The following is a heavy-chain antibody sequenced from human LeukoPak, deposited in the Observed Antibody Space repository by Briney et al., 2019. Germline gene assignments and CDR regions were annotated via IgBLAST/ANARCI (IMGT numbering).Heavy chain of an antibody. Sequence: PGGSLRLSCAASGFTFSSYWMNWARQAPGKGLEWVASINHNGNVNYYVDSVKGRFTISRDNAKNSLYLQMNSLRAEDTAVYYCARIAVADRWRDYWGQGTLVTVSS. D-gene: IGHD6-19*01. CDR1: GFTFSSYW. CDR3: ARIAVADRWRDY. J-gene: IGHJ4*02. CDR2: INHNGNVN. V-gene: IGHV3-7*03.